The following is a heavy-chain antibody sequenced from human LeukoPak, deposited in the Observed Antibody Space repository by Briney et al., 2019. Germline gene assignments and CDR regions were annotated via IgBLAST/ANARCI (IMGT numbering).Heavy chain of an antibody. D-gene: IGHD3-10*01. CDR1: GYSFTGYY. J-gene: IGHJ3*02. V-gene: IGHV1-2*02. Sequence: ASVKVSCTASGYSFTGYYMHWVRQAPGQGLEWMGWINPNSGGTNYAQKFQGRVTMTRDTSISTAYMELSSLRSDDTAVYCCARSRESELGAFDIWGQGTMVTVSS. CDR3: ARSRESELGAFDI. CDR2: INPNSGGT.